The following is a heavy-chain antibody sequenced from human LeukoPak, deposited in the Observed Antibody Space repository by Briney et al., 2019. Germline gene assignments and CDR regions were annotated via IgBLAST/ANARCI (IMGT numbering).Heavy chain of an antibody. Sequence: PGGSLRLSCAASGFTFSVYVMHWVRQAPGKGLEWVANIKQDGSEKYYVDSVKGRFTISRDSAKNTLYLQMNSLRAEDTAVYYCAKDRTDVPDYWGQGTLVTVSS. CDR2: IKQDGSEK. CDR3: AKDRTDVPDY. V-gene: IGHV3-7*03. D-gene: IGHD6-6*01. J-gene: IGHJ4*02. CDR1: GFTFSVYV.